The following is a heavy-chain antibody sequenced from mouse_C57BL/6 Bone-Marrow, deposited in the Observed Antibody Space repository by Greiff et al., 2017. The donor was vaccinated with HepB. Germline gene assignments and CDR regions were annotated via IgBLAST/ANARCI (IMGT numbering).Heavy chain of an antibody. CDR3: ARDYDYFDY. J-gene: IGHJ2*01. D-gene: IGHD2-4*01. CDR1: GYSFTSYY. V-gene: IGHV1-66*01. CDR2: IYPGSGET. Sequence: QVQLKESGPELVKPGASVKISCKASGYSFTSYYIHWVKQRPGQGLEWIGWIYPGSGETKYNEKFKGKATLTADKSSSTAYMQLSSLTSEDSAVYYCARDYDYFDYWGQGTTLTVSS.